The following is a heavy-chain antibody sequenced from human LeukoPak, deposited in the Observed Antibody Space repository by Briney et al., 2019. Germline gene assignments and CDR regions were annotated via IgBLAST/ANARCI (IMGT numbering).Heavy chain of an antibody. Sequence: SETLSLTCTVSGVSISSSSYYWGWIRQPPGKGLEWFVSIYYSGSTYYNPSLKSRVTISVDTSKNQFSLKLSSVTAADTAVYYCARDPGYGDYPSGNFDYWGQGTLVTVSS. CDR1: GVSISSSSYY. CDR2: IYYSGST. D-gene: IGHD4-17*01. V-gene: IGHV4-39*07. J-gene: IGHJ4*02. CDR3: ARDPGYGDYPSGNFDY.